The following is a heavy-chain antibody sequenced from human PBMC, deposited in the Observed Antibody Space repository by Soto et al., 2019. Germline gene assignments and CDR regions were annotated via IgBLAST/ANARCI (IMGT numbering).Heavy chain of an antibody. J-gene: IGHJ4*02. CDR1: GGSVSSGSYY. CDR2: IYFTGAT. Sequence: QVQLQESGPGLVKPSETLSLTCTVSGGSVSSGSYYWSWIRRSPGKGLEWIGYIYFTGATNYNPSLKSRLTMSLDTSKNQFSLNLNSVTAADTAVYFCAREGRSTAYLASWGQGTLVTVSS. V-gene: IGHV4-61*01. D-gene: IGHD2-21*02. CDR3: AREGRSTAYLAS.